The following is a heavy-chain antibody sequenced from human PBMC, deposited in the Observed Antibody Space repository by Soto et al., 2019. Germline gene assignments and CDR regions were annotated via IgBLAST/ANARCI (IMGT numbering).Heavy chain of an antibody. CDR1: GFTFSIYG. Sequence: PGGSLRLSCAASGFTFSIYGMTWVRQAPGKGLEWVSAISGSGASTYYADSVKGRFTISRDNSKNTLYLQMNSLRAEDTAIYYCAIIGSGSAYWGQGTLVTVSS. J-gene: IGHJ4*02. D-gene: IGHD3-10*01. V-gene: IGHV3-23*01. CDR2: ISGSGAST. CDR3: AIIGSGSAY.